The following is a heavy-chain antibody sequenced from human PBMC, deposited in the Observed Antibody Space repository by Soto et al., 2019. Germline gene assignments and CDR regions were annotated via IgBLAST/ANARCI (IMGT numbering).Heavy chain of an antibody. V-gene: IGHV1-46*01. Sequence: QVQLVQSGAEVKKPGVSVKVSCKTSGYIFTSRYMHWVRQAPGQGLEWMAVINPSGGATIYAQGLQGRVTVTSDTSTITVYMELSALRFEYTAVYFFASDRVGTDGENEALDFWSHFTNFTVSS. J-gene: IGHJ3*01. CDR1: GYIFTSRY. D-gene: IGHD1-1*01. CDR3: ASDRVGTDGENEALDF. CDR2: INPSGGAT.